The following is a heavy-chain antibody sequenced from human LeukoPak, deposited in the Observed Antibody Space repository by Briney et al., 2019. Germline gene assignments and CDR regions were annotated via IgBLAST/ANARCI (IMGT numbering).Heavy chain of an antibody. Sequence: SETLSLTCTVSGGSISSSSYYWGWIRQPPGKGLEWIGSIYYSGSTNYNPSLKSRVTISVDTSKNQFSLKLSSVTAADTAVYYCARGFGGYCSGGSCYPTFDYWGQGTLVTVSS. CDR2: IYYSGST. D-gene: IGHD2-15*01. V-gene: IGHV4-39*07. CDR3: ARGFGGYCSGGSCYPTFDY. J-gene: IGHJ4*02. CDR1: GGSISSSSYY.